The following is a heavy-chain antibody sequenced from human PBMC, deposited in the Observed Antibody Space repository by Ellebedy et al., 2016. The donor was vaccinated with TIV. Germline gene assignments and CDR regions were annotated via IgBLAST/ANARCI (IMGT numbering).Heavy chain of an antibody. D-gene: IGHD6-19*01. J-gene: IGHJ4*02. CDR3: VDGGWLGN. Sequence: PGGSLRLSCSASGFTFSSSAMHWVRQAPGKGLEYVSSISSNGGSTSYAAAVKGRFTISRDDSKNTLYLEMSSLRPEDTAVYYCVDGGWLGNWGQGTLVTVSS. CDR1: GFTFSSSA. CDR2: ISSNGGST. V-gene: IGHV3-64D*06.